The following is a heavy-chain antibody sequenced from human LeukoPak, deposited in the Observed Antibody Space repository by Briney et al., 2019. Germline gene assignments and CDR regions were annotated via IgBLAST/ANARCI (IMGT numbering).Heavy chain of an antibody. D-gene: IGHD3-10*01. CDR3: AKDLRKLVRGVLDYYGMDV. CDR2: VSYDGSNK. CDR1: GFTFSSYG. J-gene: IGHJ6*02. V-gene: IGHV3-30*18. Sequence: GRSLRLSCAASGFTFSSYGIHWVRQAPGKGLEWVAAVSYDGSNKFYADSVKGRFTISRDSSRNTLYLEMNSLSAEDTAVYYCAKDLRKLVRGVLDYYGMDVWGQGTTVTVYS.